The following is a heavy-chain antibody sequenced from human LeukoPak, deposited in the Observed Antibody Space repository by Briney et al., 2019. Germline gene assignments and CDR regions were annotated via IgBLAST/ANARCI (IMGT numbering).Heavy chain of an antibody. CDR1: GYSISSGYY. CDR2: IYHSGST. J-gene: IGHJ4*02. V-gene: IGHV4-38-2*02. Sequence: SETLSLTCTVSGYSISSGYYWGWIRQPPGKGLEWIGSIYHSGSTYYNPSLKSRVTISVDTSKNQFSLKLSSVTAADTAVYYCAKPDDYDYYFDYWGQGTLVTVSS. D-gene: IGHD5-12*01. CDR3: AKPDDYDYYFDY.